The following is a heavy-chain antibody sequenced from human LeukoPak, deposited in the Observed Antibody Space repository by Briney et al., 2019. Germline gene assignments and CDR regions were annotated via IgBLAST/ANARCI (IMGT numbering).Heavy chain of an antibody. CDR2: ISGSGGST. V-gene: IGHV3-23*01. CDR3: AKVLSVVTAILGWFDP. CDR1: GFTFSSYA. D-gene: IGHD2-21*02. J-gene: IGHJ5*02. Sequence: GGSLRLSCAASGFTFSSYAMSWVRQAPGKGLEWVSAISGSGGSTYYADSVEGRFTISRDNSKNTLYLQMNSLRAEDTAVYYCAKVLSVVTAILGWFDPWGQGTLVTVSS.